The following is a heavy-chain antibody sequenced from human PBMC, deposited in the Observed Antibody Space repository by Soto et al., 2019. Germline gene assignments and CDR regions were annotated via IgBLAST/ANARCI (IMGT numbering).Heavy chain of an antibody. J-gene: IGHJ6*02. D-gene: IGHD3-3*01. CDR1: GFTFSSYW. CDR3: ARDQGYYDFWSGPPHYYYYGMDV. V-gene: IGHV3-7*01. CDR2: IKQDGSEE. Sequence: GGSLRLSCAASGFTFSSYWMSWVRQAPGKGLEWVANIKQDGSEEYYVDSVKGRFTISRDNAKNSLYLQMNSLRAEDTAVYYCARDQGYYDFWSGPPHYYYYGMDVWGQGTTVTVSS.